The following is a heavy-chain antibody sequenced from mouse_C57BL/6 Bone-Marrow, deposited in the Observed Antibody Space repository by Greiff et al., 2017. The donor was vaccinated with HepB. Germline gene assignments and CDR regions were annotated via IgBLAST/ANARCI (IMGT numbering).Heavy chain of an antibody. Sequence: EVNVVESGGGLVKPGGSLKLSCAASGFTFSSYTMSWVRQTPEKRLEWVATISGGGGNTYYPDSVKGRFTISRDNAKNTLYLQMSSLRSEDTALYYCARRNGYYFDYWGQGTTLTVSS. CDR3: ARRNGYYFDY. J-gene: IGHJ2*01. CDR1: GFTFSSYT. D-gene: IGHD1-1*01. CDR2: ISGGGGNT. V-gene: IGHV5-9*01.